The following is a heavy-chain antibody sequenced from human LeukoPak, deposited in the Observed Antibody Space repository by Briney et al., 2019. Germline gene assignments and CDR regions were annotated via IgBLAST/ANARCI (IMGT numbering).Heavy chain of an antibody. Sequence: PSETLSLTCSVSGGSISSYYWSWIRQPPGKGLEWIGYIYYSGSTNYNPSLKSRVTISVDTSKNQFSLKLSSVTAADTAVYYCARHAAYGSGPAPLYYWGQGTLVTVSS. V-gene: IGHV4-59*08. D-gene: IGHD3-10*01. J-gene: IGHJ4*02. CDR3: ARHAAYGSGPAPLYY. CDR1: GGSISSYY. CDR2: IYYSGST.